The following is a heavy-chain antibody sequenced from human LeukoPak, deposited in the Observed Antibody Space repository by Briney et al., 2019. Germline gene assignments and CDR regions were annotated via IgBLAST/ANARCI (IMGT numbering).Heavy chain of an antibody. CDR3: AKGAVAGPTVDAFDI. CDR2: ISWNSGSI. V-gene: IGHV3-9*01. Sequence: GRSLRLSCAASGFTFDDYAMHWVRQAPGKGLEWVSGISWNSGSIGYADSVKGRFTISRDNSKNTLYLQMNSLRAEDTAVYYCAKGAVAGPTVDAFDIWGQGTMVTVSS. D-gene: IGHD6-19*01. J-gene: IGHJ3*02. CDR1: GFTFDDYA.